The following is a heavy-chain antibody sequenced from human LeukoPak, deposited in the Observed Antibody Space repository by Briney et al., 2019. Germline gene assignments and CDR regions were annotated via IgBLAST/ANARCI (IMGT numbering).Heavy chain of an antibody. D-gene: IGHD3-10*01. J-gene: IGHJ4*02. CDR3: ARDAVKHYGSGINS. V-gene: IGHV1-69*04. CDR2: IIPILGIA. Sequence: PWASVTVSCTASGGTFSSYAISWVRQAPGQGLEWMGRIIPILGIANYAQKFQGRVTITADKSTSTAYMELSSLRSEDTAVYYCARDAVKHYGSGINSWGQGTPVTVSS. CDR1: GGTFSSYA.